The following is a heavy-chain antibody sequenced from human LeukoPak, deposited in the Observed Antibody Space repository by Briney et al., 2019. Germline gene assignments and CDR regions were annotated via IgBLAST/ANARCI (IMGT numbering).Heavy chain of an antibody. Sequence: ASVKVSCKASGYTFTSYGISWVRQAPGQGLEWMGWISAYNGNTNYAQKLQGRVAMTTDTSTSTAYMELRSLRSDDTAVYYCARDSRAAAGKRPFDYWGQGTLVTVSS. CDR2: ISAYNGNT. J-gene: IGHJ4*02. CDR1: GYTFTSYG. D-gene: IGHD6-13*01. V-gene: IGHV1-18*01. CDR3: ARDSRAAAGKRPFDY.